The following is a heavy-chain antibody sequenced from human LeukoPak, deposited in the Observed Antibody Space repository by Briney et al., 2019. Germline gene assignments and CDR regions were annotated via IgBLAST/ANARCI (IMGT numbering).Heavy chain of an antibody. D-gene: IGHD6-19*01. CDR3: ARLRRDINDWYADDC. Sequence: PSETLSLTCSVSGGSINTYYWSWIRQSAGKGLEWIGRISITEGTNYNPSLKSRVSMSVDASKNQVSLKLGSVTAADTAVYYCARLRRDINDWYADDCWGQGTLVTVSS. J-gene: IGHJ4*02. V-gene: IGHV4-4*07. CDR1: GGSINTYY. CDR2: ISITEGT.